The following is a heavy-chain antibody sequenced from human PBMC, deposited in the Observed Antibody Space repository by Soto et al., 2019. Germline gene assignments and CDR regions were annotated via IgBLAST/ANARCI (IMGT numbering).Heavy chain of an antibody. CDR1: GFTFSNYW. CDR2: INTDASSI. Sequence: GGSLRLSCAASGFTFSNYWMHWVRQIAGKGLMWVARINTDASSIAYADSVTGRFTIFRDNAKNTLYLQIDGLRADDTGVYYCGRAFAGYGSVDYWGQGTLVTVSS. CDR3: GRAFAGYGSVDY. V-gene: IGHV3-74*01. D-gene: IGHD5-12*01. J-gene: IGHJ4*02.